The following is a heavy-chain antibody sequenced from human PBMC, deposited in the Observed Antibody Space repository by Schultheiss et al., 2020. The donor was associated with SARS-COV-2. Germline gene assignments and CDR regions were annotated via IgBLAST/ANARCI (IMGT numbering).Heavy chain of an antibody. D-gene: IGHD6-19*01. CDR1: GGSINAGSYY. Sequence: SQTLSLTCTVSGGSINAGSYYWTWIRQPPGKGLEWIGYIYYSGSTNYNPSLKSRDTISVDKSKNQFSLKLSSVTTADTAVYYCEGGWFNGMDVWGQGTTVTVSS. CDR2: IYYSGST. V-gene: IGHV4-61*05. CDR3: EGGWFNGMDV. J-gene: IGHJ6*02.